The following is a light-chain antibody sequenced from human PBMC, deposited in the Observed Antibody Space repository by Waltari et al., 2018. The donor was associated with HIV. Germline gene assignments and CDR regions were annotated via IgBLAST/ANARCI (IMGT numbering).Light chain of an antibody. CDR2: SAS. CDR1: QSVLYSSNNKNY. J-gene: IGKJ1*01. V-gene: IGKV4-1*01. Sequence: DIVMTQSPDSLAVSLGETATITCKSSQSVLYSSNNKNYLAWYQQKPGQPPKLLLYSASTRESGVPDRFSGSGSGTDFTLTISSLQAEDVAVYYCQQYYTTPQTFGQGTKVEVK. CDR3: QQYYTTPQT.